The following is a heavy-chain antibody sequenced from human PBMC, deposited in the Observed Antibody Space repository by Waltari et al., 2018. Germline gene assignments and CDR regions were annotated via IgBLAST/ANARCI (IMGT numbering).Heavy chain of an antibody. CDR3: ARPRAMGEIDH. V-gene: IGHV3-21*01. CDR1: GFAFSSYT. D-gene: IGHD3-16*01. Sequence: EVKVVQSGGGLVRPGGSLTLSCSASGFAFSSYTMDWVRQAPGKGLEWVSSLSSNSSYKNYADSTKGRFTISRDNAKNSVYLLMNSLRVEDTAIYFCARPRAMGEIDHWGQGTLVAVSS. CDR2: LSSNSSYK. J-gene: IGHJ4*02.